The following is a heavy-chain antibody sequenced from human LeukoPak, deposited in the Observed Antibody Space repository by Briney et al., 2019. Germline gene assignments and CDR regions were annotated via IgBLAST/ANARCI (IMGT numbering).Heavy chain of an antibody. CDR2: IYNGGIT. CDR3: ARDLGYSSDY. J-gene: IGHJ4*02. V-gene: IGHV3-66*01. Sequence: GGSLRLSCAASGFIVSSNYMSWVRQAPGEGLEWVSVIYNGGITYADSVKGRFTISRDSSENTVYLQMNSLRAEDTAVYYCARDLGYSSDYWGQGTLVTVSS. D-gene: IGHD5-12*01. CDR1: GFIVSSNY.